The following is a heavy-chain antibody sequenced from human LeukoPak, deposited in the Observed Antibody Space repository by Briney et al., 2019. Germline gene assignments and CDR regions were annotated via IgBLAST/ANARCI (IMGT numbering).Heavy chain of an antibody. V-gene: IGHV4-59*01. D-gene: IGHD5-12*01. CDR3: ARDFRNRGYDYSYYYYGMDV. CDR1: GGSISSYY. J-gene: IGHJ6*02. Sequence: SETLSLTCTVSGGSISSYYWSWIRQPPGKGLEWIGYIYYSGSTNYNPSLKSRVTISVDTSKNQFSLKLSPVTAADTAVYYCARDFRNRGYDYSYYYYGMDVWGQGTTVTVSS. CDR2: IYYSGST.